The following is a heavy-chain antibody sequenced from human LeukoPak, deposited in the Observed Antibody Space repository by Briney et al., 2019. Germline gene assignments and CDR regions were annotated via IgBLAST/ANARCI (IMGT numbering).Heavy chain of an antibody. CDR1: GGSISSYY. V-gene: IGHV4-4*07. D-gene: IGHD2-15*01. CDR2: IYTSGST. J-gene: IGHJ6*02. Sequence: PSETLSLTCTVSGGSISSYYWSWIRQPAGKGLEWIGRIYTSGSTNYNPSLKSRVTMSVDTSKNQFSLKLSSVAAADTAVYYCARDRVVVVATTTHPGSSYYYYGMDVWGQGTTVTVSS. CDR3: ARDRVVVVATTTHPGSSYYYYGMDV.